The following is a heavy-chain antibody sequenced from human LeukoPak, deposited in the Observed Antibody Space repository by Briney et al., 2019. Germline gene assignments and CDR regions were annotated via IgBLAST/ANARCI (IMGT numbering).Heavy chain of an antibody. V-gene: IGHV3-21*01. CDR2: ISSSSSYI. CDR1: GFSFNKYS. D-gene: IGHD6-6*01. J-gene: IGHJ4*02. CDR3: ARDLRSSSLDPEIDY. Sequence: PGGSLRLSCAASGFSFNKYSLNWVRQAPGKGLEWVAAISSSSSYIYYADSVKGRFTISRDNARNLLYLQMESLRVDDTAVYYCARDLRSSSLDPEIDYWGQGNLVIVSS.